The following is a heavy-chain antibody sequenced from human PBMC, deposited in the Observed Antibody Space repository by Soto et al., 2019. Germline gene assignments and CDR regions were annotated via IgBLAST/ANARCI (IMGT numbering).Heavy chain of an antibody. Sequence: SVKVSCKASGYTFTSYYMHWVRQAPGQGLEWMGIINPSGGSTSYAQKFQGRVTMTRDTSTSTVYMELSSLRSEDTAVYYCARGGGVYYDSSGYQGSFGYWGQGTLVTVSS. CDR2: INPSGGST. V-gene: IGHV1-46*01. CDR1: GYTFTSYY. J-gene: IGHJ4*02. D-gene: IGHD3-22*01. CDR3: ARGGGVYYDSSGYQGSFGY.